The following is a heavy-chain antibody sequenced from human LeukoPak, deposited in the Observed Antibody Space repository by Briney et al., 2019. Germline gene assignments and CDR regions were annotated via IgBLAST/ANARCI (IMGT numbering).Heavy chain of an antibody. CDR3: AAFLPRYCSSTSCQPLSYYYGMDV. D-gene: IGHD2-2*01. CDR1: GGCISSSSYY. CDR2: IYYSGST. J-gene: IGHJ6*02. V-gene: IGHV4-39*01. Sequence: PSETLSLTCTVSGGCISSSSYYWGWIRQPPGKGLEWIGSIYYSGSTYYNPSLKSRVTISVDTSKNQFSLKLSSVTAADTAVYYCAAFLPRYCSSTSCQPLSYYYGMDVWGQGTTVTVSS.